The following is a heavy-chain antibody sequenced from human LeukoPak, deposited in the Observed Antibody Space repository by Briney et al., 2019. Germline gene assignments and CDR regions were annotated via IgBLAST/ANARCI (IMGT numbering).Heavy chain of an antibody. J-gene: IGHJ4*02. CDR3: AISDDAAGGLY. CDR2: INPDGSAK. D-gene: IGHD6-13*01. CDR1: GFSFSSFW. V-gene: IGHV3-7*01. Sequence: GSLRLSCAASGFSFSSFWMTWVRQAPGKGLEWVANINPDGSAKYYVDSVKGRFTISRDNAKNSLYLQMSSLRAEDTAVYYCAISDDAAGGLYWGRGTLVTVSS.